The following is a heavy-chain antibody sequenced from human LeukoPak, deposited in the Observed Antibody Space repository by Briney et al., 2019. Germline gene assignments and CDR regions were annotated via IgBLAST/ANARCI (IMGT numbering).Heavy chain of an antibody. Sequence: ASVKVSCKASGGTFSSYAISWVRQAPGQGLKWMGGIIPIFGTANYAQKFQGRVTITADESTSTAYMELSSLRSEDTAVYYCARGSYDFWSGYPARYYYYYMDVWGKGTTVTASS. CDR2: IIPIFGTA. D-gene: IGHD3-3*01. V-gene: IGHV1-69*13. J-gene: IGHJ6*03. CDR3: ARGSYDFWSGYPARYYYYYMDV. CDR1: GGTFSSYA.